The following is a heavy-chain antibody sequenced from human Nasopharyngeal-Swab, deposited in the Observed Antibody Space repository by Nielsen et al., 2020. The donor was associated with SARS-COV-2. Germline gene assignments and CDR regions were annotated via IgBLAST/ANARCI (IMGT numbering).Heavy chain of an antibody. CDR3: AGLAAHGYFYYYYGMDV. V-gene: IGHV4-39*01. CDR2: IYYSGST. Sequence: RQAPGKGLEWIGSIYYSGSTYYNPSLKSRVTISVDTSKNQFSLKLASVTAADTAVYYCAGLAAHGYFYYYYGMDVWGQGTTVTVSS. J-gene: IGHJ6*02. D-gene: IGHD6-6*01.